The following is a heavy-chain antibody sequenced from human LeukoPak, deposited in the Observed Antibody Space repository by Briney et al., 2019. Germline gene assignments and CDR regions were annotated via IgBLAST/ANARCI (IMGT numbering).Heavy chain of an antibody. V-gene: IGHV3-30*04. CDR2: ISYDGSNK. CDR1: GFTFSSYA. J-gene: IGHJ4*02. CDR3: ARDSQAVGTDFDY. D-gene: IGHD6-13*01. Sequence: GGSLRLSCAASGFTFSSYAMHWVRQAPGKGLEWVAVISYDGSNKYYADSVKGRFTISRDNSKNTLYLQMNSLRAEDTAVYYCARDSQAVGTDFDYWGQGTLVTVSS.